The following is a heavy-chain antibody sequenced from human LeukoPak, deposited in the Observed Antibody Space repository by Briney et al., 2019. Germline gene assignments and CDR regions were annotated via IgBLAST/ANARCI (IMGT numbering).Heavy chain of an antibody. J-gene: IGHJ6*04. V-gene: IGHV4-34*01. D-gene: IGHD1-1*01. CDR3: ASWKTGTHYGMDV. CDR1: GGSFSGYY. CDR2: INHSGST. Sequence: PSETLSLTCAVYGGSFSGYYWSWIRQPPGKGLEWIGEINHSGSTNYNPSLKSRVTISVDTSKNQFSLKLSSVTAADTAVYYCASWKTGTHYGMDVRGKGTTVTVSS.